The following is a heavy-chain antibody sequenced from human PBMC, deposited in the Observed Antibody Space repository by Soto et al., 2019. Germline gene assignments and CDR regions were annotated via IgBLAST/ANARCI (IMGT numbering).Heavy chain of an antibody. J-gene: IGHJ4*02. Sequence: LSLTCSVSGGFVSSSSYSWGWIRQSPGKGLEWIGTIYSSENTYYNPSLLSRVTISVDTSKNEFSLRLSSVTAADTAVYYCARLNGYCISTTWFDYWGQG. V-gene: IGHV4-39*01. D-gene: IGHD2-2*03. CDR2: IYSSENT. CDR1: GGFVSSSSYS. CDR3: ARLNGYCISTTWFDY.